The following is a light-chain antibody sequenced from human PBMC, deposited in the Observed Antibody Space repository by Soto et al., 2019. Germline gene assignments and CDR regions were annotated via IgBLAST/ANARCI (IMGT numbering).Light chain of an antibody. CDR3: AVWDDSLNGHWV. V-gene: IGLV1-44*01. Sequence: QSVLTQPPSASGTPGQRVTISCSGSTSNIGSNIVNWYQQLPRTAPKLLIYSNNQRPSGVPDRFSGSKSGTSASLAISGLQSEDEADYFCAVWDDSLNGHWVFGGGTKLTVL. J-gene: IGLJ3*02. CDR2: SNN. CDR1: TSNIGSNI.